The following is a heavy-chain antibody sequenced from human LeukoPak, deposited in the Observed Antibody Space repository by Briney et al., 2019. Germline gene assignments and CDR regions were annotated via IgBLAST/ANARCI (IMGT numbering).Heavy chain of an antibody. CDR2: IYYSGST. D-gene: IGHD3-9*01. Sequence: PSETLSLTCTVSGGSISSSSYYWGWIRQPPGTGLEWIGSIYYSGSTYYNPSLKSRVTISVDTSKNQFSLKLSSVTAADTAVYYCAREGGDFDWLLKTKRFDPWGQGTLVTVSS. CDR3: AREGGDFDWLLKTKRFDP. J-gene: IGHJ5*02. V-gene: IGHV4-39*02. CDR1: GGSISSSSYY.